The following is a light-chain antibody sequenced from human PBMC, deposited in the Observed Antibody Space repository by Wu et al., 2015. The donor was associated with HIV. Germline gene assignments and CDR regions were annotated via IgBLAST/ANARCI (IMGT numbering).Light chain of an antibody. J-gene: IGKJ2*03. CDR1: QGIRSS. V-gene: IGKV1-9*01. CDR2: SAS. CDR3: QQYNDWPPYS. Sequence: DIQLTQSPSFLSASIGDRVTISCRASQGIRSSLAWYQQRSGQVPKLLIFSASTLQHGVPSRFSGGGSGTEFTLTINSLQPEDFAVYFCQQYNDWPPYSFGQGTKLEIK.